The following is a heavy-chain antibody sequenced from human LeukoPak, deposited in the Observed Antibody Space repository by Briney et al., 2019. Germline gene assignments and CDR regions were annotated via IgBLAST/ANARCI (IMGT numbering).Heavy chain of an antibody. CDR3: ASSVGSTDY. V-gene: IGHV4-34*01. J-gene: IGHJ4*02. Sequence: SETLSLTCTVSGGSISSYYWTWIRQSPGKGLEWIGEINHRGSTNLNPSLKSRVTLSVDTSRHQFSLKLTSVTAADAAVYYCASSVGSTDYWGQGTLVTVSS. CDR1: GGSISSYY. CDR2: INHRGST. D-gene: IGHD1-26*01.